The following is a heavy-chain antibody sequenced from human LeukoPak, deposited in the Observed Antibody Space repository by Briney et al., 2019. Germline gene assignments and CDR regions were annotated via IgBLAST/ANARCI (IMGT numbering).Heavy chain of an antibody. CDR2: INHSGST. V-gene: IGHV4-34*01. Sequence: SETLSLTCAVYGGSFSGYYWSWIRQPPGKGLEWIREINHSGSTNYNPSLKSRVTISVDTSKNQFSLKLSSVTAADTAVYYCARRGYDFWSGYPFDYWGQGTLVTVSS. CDR1: GGSFSGYY. CDR3: ARRGYDFWSGYPFDY. J-gene: IGHJ4*02. D-gene: IGHD3-3*01.